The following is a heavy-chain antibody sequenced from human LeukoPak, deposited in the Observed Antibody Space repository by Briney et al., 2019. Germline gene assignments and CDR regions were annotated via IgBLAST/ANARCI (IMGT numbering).Heavy chain of an antibody. Sequence: GGSLRLSCAASGFTFSSYAMSWVRQAPGKGLEWVSSISSSSSYIYYADSVKGRFTISRDNAKNSLYLQMNSLRAEDTAVYYCARDPSNDYGDYGWYFDLWGRGTLVTVSS. V-gene: IGHV3-21*01. CDR3: ARDPSNDYGDYGWYFDL. D-gene: IGHD4-17*01. J-gene: IGHJ2*01. CDR2: ISSSSSYI. CDR1: GFTFSSYA.